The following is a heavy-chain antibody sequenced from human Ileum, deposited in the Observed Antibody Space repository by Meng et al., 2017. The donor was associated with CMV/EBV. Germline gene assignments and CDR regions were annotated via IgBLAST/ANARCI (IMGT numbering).Heavy chain of an antibody. V-gene: IGHV4-34*01. CDR2: INHSGST. J-gene: IGHJ5*02. Sequence: QVELQQWGTGLLKPSETLSLTRVVHGGSVGDSYWSWIRQPPGKGLEWIVEINHSGSTNYNPSLKSRLIISVDTSKNQFSLRLSSVTAADTAVYYCARAQTNWIPLSIAARGEFDPWGQGILVTVSS. CDR3: ARAQTNWIPLSIAARGEFDP. CDR1: GGSVGDSY. D-gene: IGHD6-6*01.